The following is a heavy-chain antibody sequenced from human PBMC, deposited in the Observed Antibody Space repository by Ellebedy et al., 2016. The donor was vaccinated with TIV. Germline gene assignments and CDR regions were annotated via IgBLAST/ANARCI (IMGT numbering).Heavy chain of an antibody. V-gene: IGHV3-30-3*01. J-gene: IGHJ4*02. CDR2: VSYDGSKT. CDR3: ARETRGYAGIFDY. D-gene: IGHD2-15*01. Sequence: GGSLRLXXEASAFTFNDYAMHWVRQAPGKGLEWVAFVSYDGSKTYYADSVKGRFTISRDNPKNTLDLQMNSLRAEDTALYYCARETRGYAGIFDYWGQGTLVTASS. CDR1: AFTFNDYA.